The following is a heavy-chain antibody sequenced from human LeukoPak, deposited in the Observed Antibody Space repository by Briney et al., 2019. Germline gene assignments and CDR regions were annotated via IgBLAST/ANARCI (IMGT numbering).Heavy chain of an antibody. V-gene: IGHV3-74*01. D-gene: IGHD3-3*01. CDR2: INSDGSST. J-gene: IGHJ5*02. CDR1: GFTFSSYW. Sequence: PGGSLRLSCAASGFTFSSYWMHLVRQAPGKGLVWVSRINSDGSSTSYADSVKGRFTISRDNAKNTLYLQMNSLRAEDTAVYYCARVRYDFWSGYDNWFDPWGQGTLVTVSS. CDR3: ARVRYDFWSGYDNWFDP.